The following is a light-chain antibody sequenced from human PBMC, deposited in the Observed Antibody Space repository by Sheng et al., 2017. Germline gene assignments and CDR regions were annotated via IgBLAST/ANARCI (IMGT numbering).Light chain of an antibody. CDR1: SSNIGSNT. CDR2: NSN. J-gene: IGLJ2*01. CDR3: AAWDDSLNAVV. Sequence: QSVLTQPPSASGTPGQRVTISCSGSSSNIGSNTVTWYQQLPGTAPKLLILNSNQRPSGVPDRFSGSKSGTSASLAISGLQSEDEADYYCAAWDDSLNAVVFGGGTKLTVL. V-gene: IGLV1-44*01.